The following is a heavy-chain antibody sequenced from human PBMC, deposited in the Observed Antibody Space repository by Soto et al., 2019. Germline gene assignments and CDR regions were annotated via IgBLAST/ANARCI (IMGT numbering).Heavy chain of an antibody. V-gene: IGHV3-66*04. J-gene: IGHJ4*02. CDR3: ARHGYSYGGGYFDY. D-gene: IGHD5-18*01. Sequence: EVQLVESGGGLVQPGGSLRLSCAASGFTVSSNYMSWVRQAPGKGLEWVSVIYSGGSAYYADSVKGRFTISRDNSKNTLYLQMISLRAEDTAVYYCARHGYSYGGGYFDYWGQGTLGTVSS. CDR2: IYSGGSA. CDR1: GFTVSSNY.